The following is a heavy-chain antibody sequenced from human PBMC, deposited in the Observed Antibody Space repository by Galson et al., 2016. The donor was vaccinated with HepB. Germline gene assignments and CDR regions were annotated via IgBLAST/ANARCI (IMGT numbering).Heavy chain of an antibody. J-gene: IGHJ4*02. CDR2: ISIDGSIK. CDR1: GFTFSSSA. CDR3: AKPLHPSSRWYFDN. Sequence: SLRLSCAASGFTFSSSAMHWVRQAPGKGLEWVAAISIDGSIKYHADSVTGRFTISRDNPRNTLFLEMNSLRVEDTAVYYCAKPLHPSSRWYFDNWGQGSLVTVSS. V-gene: IGHV3-30*18. D-gene: IGHD4-23*01.